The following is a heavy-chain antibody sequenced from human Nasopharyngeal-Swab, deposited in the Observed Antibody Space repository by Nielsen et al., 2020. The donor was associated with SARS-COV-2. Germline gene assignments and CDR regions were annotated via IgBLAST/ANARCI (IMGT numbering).Heavy chain of an antibody. J-gene: IGHJ6*02. Sequence: SETLSLTCTVSGGSISSYYWSWIRQPPGKGLEWIGYIYYSGSTNYNPSLKSRVTISVDTSKNQFSLKLSSVTAADTAVYYCARARHCSSTSCYYAGGMDVWGQGTTVTVSS. D-gene: IGHD2-2*01. V-gene: IGHV4-59*01. CDR3: ARARHCSSTSCYYAGGMDV. CDR2: IYYSGST. CDR1: GGSISSYY.